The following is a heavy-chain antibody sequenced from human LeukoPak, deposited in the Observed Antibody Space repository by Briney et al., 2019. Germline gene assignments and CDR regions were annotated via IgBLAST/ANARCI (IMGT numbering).Heavy chain of an antibody. CDR3: ARSVSISPMFDY. D-gene: IGHD2-21*01. J-gene: IGHJ4*02. CDR1: GYIFTSYY. V-gene: IGHV1-2*02. Sequence: ASVKVSCKASGYIFTSYYMHWVRQAPGQGLEWMGWINPNTGSTNFAQKFQGRIAMMRATSITTSYMELNSLRSDDTAVYYCARSVSISPMFDYWGQGTLIPVSS. CDR2: INPNTGST.